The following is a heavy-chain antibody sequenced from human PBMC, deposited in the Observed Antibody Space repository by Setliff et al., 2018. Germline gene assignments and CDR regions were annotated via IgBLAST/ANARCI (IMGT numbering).Heavy chain of an antibody. J-gene: IGHJ1*01. Sequence: ASVKVSCKTSGYSFTDYGIAWVRQDPGQGLEWTGWISAHTGNTYSGQKLHDRLTLTTDTSTNTAYMELRSLGSDDTAVYYCSRLVRFCTRVACQTLSGGEFWGQGTLVTVSS. CDR1: GYSFTDYG. CDR3: SRLVRFCTRVACQTLSGGEF. CDR2: ISAHTGNT. D-gene: IGHD2-8*01. V-gene: IGHV1-18*01.